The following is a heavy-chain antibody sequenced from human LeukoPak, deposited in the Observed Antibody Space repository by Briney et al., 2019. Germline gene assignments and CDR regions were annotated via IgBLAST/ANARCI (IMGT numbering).Heavy chain of an antibody. J-gene: IGHJ4*02. Sequence: ASVKVSCKASGYTFTSYYMHWVRQAPGQGLEWMGIINPSGGNTSYAQKFQGRVTMTRDTSTSTVYMELSSLRSEDTAVYYCARATKIVGATDGYFDYWGQGTLVTVSS. CDR2: INPSGGNT. CDR1: GYTFTSYY. D-gene: IGHD1-26*01. CDR3: ARATKIVGATDGYFDY. V-gene: IGHV1-46*01.